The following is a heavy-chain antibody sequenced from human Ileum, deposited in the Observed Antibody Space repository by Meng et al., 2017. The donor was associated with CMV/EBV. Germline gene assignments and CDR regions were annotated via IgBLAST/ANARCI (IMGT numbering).Heavy chain of an antibody. CDR2: ILYTGPT. CDR3: TRNGYYSLSS. V-gene: IGHV4-4*02. D-gene: IGHD3-3*01. CDR1: GDSFKGDKW. Sequence: LSLTCVVSGDSFKGDKWWSWVRQSPGKGLEWIGEILYTGPTTYNPSLKSRVTISLDESYNDFSLKLNSVTAADTAVYYCTRNGYYSLSSWSKGTLVAV. J-gene: IGHJ5*02.